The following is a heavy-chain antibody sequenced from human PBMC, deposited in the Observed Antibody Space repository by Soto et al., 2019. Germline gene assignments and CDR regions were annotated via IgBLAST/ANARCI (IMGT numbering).Heavy chain of an antibody. CDR3: ARIGGRIVDRFDP. CDR1: GFTFSSYT. Sequence: GGSLRLSCAASGFTFSSYTMNWVRQAPGKGLEWVSSISISSTYIYYADSVKGRFTISRDNAKNSLYLQMNSLRAEDTAVYYCARIGGRIVDRFDPWGQGTLVTVSS. V-gene: IGHV3-21*01. CDR2: ISISSTYI. J-gene: IGHJ5*02. D-gene: IGHD3-22*01.